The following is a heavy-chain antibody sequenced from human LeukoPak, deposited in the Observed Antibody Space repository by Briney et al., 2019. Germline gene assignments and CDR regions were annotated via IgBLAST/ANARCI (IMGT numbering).Heavy chain of an antibody. D-gene: IGHD1-26*01. J-gene: IGHJ6*03. CDR2: ISSSGSTI. CDR1: GFTFSSYE. CDR3: ARLSEANYYYYYYMDV. Sequence: GGSLRLSCAASGFTFSSYEMNWVRQAPGKGLEWVSYISSSGSTIYYADSVKGRFTISRDNAKNSLYLQMNSLRAEDTAVYYCARLSEANYYYYYYMDVWGKGTTVTISS. V-gene: IGHV3-48*03.